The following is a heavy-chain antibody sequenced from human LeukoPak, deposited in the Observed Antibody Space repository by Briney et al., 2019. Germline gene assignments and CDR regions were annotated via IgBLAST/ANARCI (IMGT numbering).Heavy chain of an antibody. Sequence: ASVKVSCKASGYTFTSYGNSWVRQAPGQGLEWMGWISAYNGNTNYAQKLQGRVTMTTDTSTSTAYMELRSLRSDDAAVYYCARDLDLGYSSGWYGYWGQGTLVTVSS. CDR3: ARDLDLGYSSGWYGY. J-gene: IGHJ4*02. CDR2: ISAYNGNT. V-gene: IGHV1-18*01. CDR1: GYTFTSYG. D-gene: IGHD6-19*01.